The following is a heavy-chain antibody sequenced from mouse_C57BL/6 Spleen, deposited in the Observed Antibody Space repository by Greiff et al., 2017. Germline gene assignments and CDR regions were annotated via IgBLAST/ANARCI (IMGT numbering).Heavy chain of an antibody. D-gene: IGHD2-1*01. CDR2: ILPGSGST. Sequence: VQRVESGAELMKPGASVKLSCKATGYTFTGYWIEWVKQRPGHGLEWIGEILPGSGSTNYNEKFKGKATFTADPSSNTAYMQLSSLTTEDSAIYYCALYGKPYYAMDYWGQGTSVTVSS. J-gene: IGHJ4*01. CDR3: ALYGKPYYAMDY. CDR1: GYTFTGYW. V-gene: IGHV1-9*01.